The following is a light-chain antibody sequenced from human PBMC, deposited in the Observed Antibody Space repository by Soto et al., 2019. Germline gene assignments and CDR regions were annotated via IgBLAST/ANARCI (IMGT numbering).Light chain of an antibody. V-gene: IGKV3-20*01. CDR1: QSVSIN. Sequence: EIVLTQSPATLSSIPGDRVTLSCRASQSVSINLAWIQQKPGQGPRLLIYGASRRAPGIPERFSGSGSGTDFTLTISRLEPEDFAVYYCQQYLTSPKTFGQGTKVDI. CDR2: GAS. J-gene: IGKJ1*01. CDR3: QQYLTSPKT.